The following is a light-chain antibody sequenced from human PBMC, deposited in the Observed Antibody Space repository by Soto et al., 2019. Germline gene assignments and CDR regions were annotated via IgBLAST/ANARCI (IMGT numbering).Light chain of an antibody. V-gene: IGKV3-15*01. CDR2: ETS. Sequence: EVLMRQSPATLSVSPGEGATISCRASQVSGDTLAWYQHKPGQTPRLLIDETSTRATGVPTRFSGSRSGAEFTLTSNSLQSEDFAVYYCQPYNNGPRTFGEGTKVDIK. CDR1: QVSGDT. CDR3: QPYNNGPRT. J-gene: IGKJ4*02.